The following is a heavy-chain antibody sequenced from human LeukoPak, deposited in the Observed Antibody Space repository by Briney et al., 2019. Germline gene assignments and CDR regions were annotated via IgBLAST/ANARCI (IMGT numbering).Heavy chain of an antibody. Sequence: GRSLRLSCAASGFTFSSYAMHWVRQAPGKGLEWVAVILYDGSNKFYADSVKGRFTISRDNSKNTLFLQMNSLRAEDTAVYYCARGYCSSTSCSPPSPWGQGTLVTVSS. D-gene: IGHD2-2*01. V-gene: IGHV3-30-3*01. J-gene: IGHJ5*02. CDR2: ILYDGSNK. CDR3: ARGYCSSTSCSPPSP. CDR1: GFTFSSYA.